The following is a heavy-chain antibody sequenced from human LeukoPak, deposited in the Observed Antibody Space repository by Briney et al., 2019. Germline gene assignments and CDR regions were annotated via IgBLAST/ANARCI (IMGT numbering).Heavy chain of an antibody. CDR2: IYYSGST. CDR3: ARDQRIVGATDVNYFDY. CDR1: GGSISSGDYY. Sequence: SQTLSLTCTVSGGSISSGDYYWSWIRQPPGKGLEWIGYIYYSGSTYYNPSLKSRVTISVDTSKNQFSLKLSSVTAADTAVYYCARDQRIVGATDVNYFDYWGQGTLVTVSS. D-gene: IGHD1-26*01. V-gene: IGHV4-30-4*08. J-gene: IGHJ4*02.